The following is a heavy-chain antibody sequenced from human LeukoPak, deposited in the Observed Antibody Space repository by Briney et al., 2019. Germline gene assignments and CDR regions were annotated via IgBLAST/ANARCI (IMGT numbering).Heavy chain of an antibody. J-gene: IGHJ4*02. CDR2: ISYDGSNK. Sequence: PGGSLRLSCAASGFTFSSYGMHWVRQAPGKGLEWVAVISYDGSNKYYADSVKGRFTISRDNSKNTLYLQMNSLRAEDTAVYYCARRVPADYWGQGTLVTVSS. CDR1: GFTFSSYG. CDR3: ARRVPADY. D-gene: IGHD4/OR15-4a*01. V-gene: IGHV3-30*03.